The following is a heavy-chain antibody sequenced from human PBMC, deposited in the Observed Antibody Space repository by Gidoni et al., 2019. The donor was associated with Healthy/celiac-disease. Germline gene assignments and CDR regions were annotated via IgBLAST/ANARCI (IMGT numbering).Heavy chain of an antibody. Sequence: EVQLLESGGGLVQPGGSLRLSCAASGFTFSSYALSGVRQATGQGLEGVAAISGSGGSTYYADSVKCRFTISRDNSKNTLYLQMNSLRAEDTAVYYCAKMGVNLWELLFDYWGQGTLVTVSS. V-gene: IGHV3-23*01. D-gene: IGHD1-26*01. CDR2: ISGSGGST. J-gene: IGHJ4*02. CDR1: GFTFSSYA. CDR3: AKMGVNLWELLFDY.